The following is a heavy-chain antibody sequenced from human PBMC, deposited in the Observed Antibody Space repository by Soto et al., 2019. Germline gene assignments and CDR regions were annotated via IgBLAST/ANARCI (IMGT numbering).Heavy chain of an antibody. V-gene: IGHV3-48*01. CDR2: IDSSSTTM. J-gene: IGHJ3*02. D-gene: IGHD6-13*01. CDR3: ARRMAANDAFDI. CDR1: GLTFGCFS. Sequence: GSLTLSCAASGLTFGCFSMNWVRQAPGQGLEWVSYIDSSSTTMYYADSVKGRFTISRDNVKNALYLQMNSLRAEDTAVYYCARRMAANDAFDIWGQGTMVTVSS.